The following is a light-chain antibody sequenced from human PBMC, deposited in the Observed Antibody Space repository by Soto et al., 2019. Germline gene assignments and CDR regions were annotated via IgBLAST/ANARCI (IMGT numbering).Light chain of an antibody. Sequence: QSALTQPASVSGSPGQSITISCTGTSSDIDTYNYVSWYQQHPGNAPKLIIYEVTNRPSGVSNRFSGSRSGDTASLTISGPRAEDEADYYGSSSTSSTDYVFGTGTKLTVL. CDR3: SSSTSSTDYV. J-gene: IGLJ1*01. CDR2: EVT. V-gene: IGLV2-14*01. CDR1: SSDIDTYNY.